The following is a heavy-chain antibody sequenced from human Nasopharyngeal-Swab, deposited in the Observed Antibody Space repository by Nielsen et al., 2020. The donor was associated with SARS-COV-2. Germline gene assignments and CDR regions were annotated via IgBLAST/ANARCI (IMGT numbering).Heavy chain of an antibody. D-gene: IGHD3-16*01. CDR3: AKDGVRLNGIDV. CDR2: IKQDGSEK. J-gene: IGHJ6*02. CDR1: GFTFSSYW. Sequence: GESLKISCAASGFTFSSYWMSWVRQAPGKGLEWVANIKQDGSEKYYVDSVKGRFTISRDNAKNSLYLQMNSLRAEDTAEYFCAKDGVRLNGIDVWGQGTTVTVSS. V-gene: IGHV3-7*05.